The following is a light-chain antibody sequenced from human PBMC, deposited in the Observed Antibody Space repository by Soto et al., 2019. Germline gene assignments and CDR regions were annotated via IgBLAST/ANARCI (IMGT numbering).Light chain of an antibody. Sequence: QSALTQPPSASGTPGQRVTISCSGSSSNIGSHYVSWYQQHPGKAPKLMIYEVSNRPSGVSNRFSGSKSGNTASLTISGLQAEDEADYYCSSYTSSSTLVFGTGTKVTVL. CDR2: EVS. CDR3: SSYTSSSTLV. CDR1: SSNIGSHY. V-gene: IGLV2-14*01. J-gene: IGLJ1*01.